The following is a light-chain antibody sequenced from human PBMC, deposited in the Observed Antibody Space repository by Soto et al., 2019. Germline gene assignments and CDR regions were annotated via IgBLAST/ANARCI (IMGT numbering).Light chain of an antibody. CDR3: QQYKNWPIT. CDR1: QNVAGD. CDR2: GPS. V-gene: IGKV3-15*01. Sequence: EIVMIQSPGTLSVSPGERAVLSCRASQNVAGDLAWYQQKPGQAPRLLIYGPSTRAAGIPSRFSGSGFETEFTLIISGLQSEDSAVYFCQQYKNWPITFGQGTRLEIK. J-gene: IGKJ5*01.